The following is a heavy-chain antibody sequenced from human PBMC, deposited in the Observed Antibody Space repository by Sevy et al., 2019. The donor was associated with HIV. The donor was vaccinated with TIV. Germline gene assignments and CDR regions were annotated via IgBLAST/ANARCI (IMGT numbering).Heavy chain of an antibody. D-gene: IGHD4-17*01. CDR3: GGYGYGAGLDAFDI. CDR2: ISSSSSYI. J-gene: IGHJ3*02. CDR1: GFTFSSYS. Sequence: GGSLRLSCAASGFTFSSYSMNWVRQAPGKGLEWVSSISSSSSYIYYADSVKGRFTISRDNAKNSLYLQMNSLRVEDTAVYYCGGYGYGAGLDAFDIWGQGTMVTVSS. V-gene: IGHV3-21*01.